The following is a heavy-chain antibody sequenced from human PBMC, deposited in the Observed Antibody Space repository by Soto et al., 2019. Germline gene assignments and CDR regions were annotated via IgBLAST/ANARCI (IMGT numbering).Heavy chain of an antibody. CDR2: IYYSGST. J-gene: IGHJ5*02. CDR1: GGSISSYY. D-gene: IGHD2-2*02. V-gene: IGHV4-59*01. Sequence: SETLSLTCTVSGGSISSYYWSWIRQPPGKGLEWIGYIYYSGSTNYNPSLKSRVTISVDTSKNQSSLKLSSVTAADTAVYYCARGFCSSNSCYTGDNWFDPWGQGTLVTVSS. CDR3: ARGFCSSNSCYTGDNWFDP.